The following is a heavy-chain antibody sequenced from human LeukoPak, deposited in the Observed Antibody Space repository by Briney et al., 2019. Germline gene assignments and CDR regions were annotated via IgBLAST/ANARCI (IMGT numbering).Heavy chain of an antibody. Sequence: SQTLSLTCTVSGGSISSGGYYWSWIRQHPGKGLEWIGYIYYSGSTYYNPSLKSRVTISVDTSKNQFSLKLSSVTAADTAVYYCARDDNVWGSYRFRDHRLQMDYWGQGTLVTVSS. CDR1: GGSISSGGYY. V-gene: IGHV4-31*03. CDR2: IYYSGST. J-gene: IGHJ4*02. D-gene: IGHD3-16*02. CDR3: ARDDNVWGSYRFRDHRLQMDY.